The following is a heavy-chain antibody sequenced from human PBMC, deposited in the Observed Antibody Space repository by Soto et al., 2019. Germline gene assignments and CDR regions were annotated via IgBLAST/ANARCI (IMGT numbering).Heavy chain of an antibody. CDR2: IIPIFGTA. Sequence: ASVKVSCKASGGTFSSYAISWVRQAPGQGLEWMGGIIPIFGTANYAQKFQGRVTITADESTSTAYMELSSLRSEDTAVYYCARDRFYYDILTGYYRRYYYYGMDVWGQGTTVTVSS. D-gene: IGHD3-9*01. CDR1: GGTFSSYA. V-gene: IGHV1-69*13. J-gene: IGHJ6*02. CDR3: ARDRFYYDILTGYYRRYYYYGMDV.